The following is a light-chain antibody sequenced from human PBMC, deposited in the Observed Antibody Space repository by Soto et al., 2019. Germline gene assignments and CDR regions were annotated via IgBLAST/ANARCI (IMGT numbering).Light chain of an antibody. CDR1: QDITNF. CDR2: AAS. V-gene: IGKV1-33*01. CDR3: XQYDLLPWT. Sequence: DVQLTQSPSSLSASVGDKVTITCQASQDITNFLNWYQQKPGKAPKLLIYAASNLETGLPSRFSGGGSGTDFTFTISSLQPEXXXXXXXXQYDLLPWTFGQGTLVEVK. J-gene: IGKJ1*01.